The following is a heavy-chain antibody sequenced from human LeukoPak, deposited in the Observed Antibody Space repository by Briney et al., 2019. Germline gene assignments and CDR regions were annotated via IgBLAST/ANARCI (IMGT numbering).Heavy chain of an antibody. D-gene: IGHD5-18*01. V-gene: IGHV3-53*01. Sequence: PGGSLRLSCAASGFSVSGNFMSWVRQAPGKGLEWVSVIYSGGTTYYADSVRGRFTISRDNYKNTLYLQMNSLRAEDTAVYYCARDGYGNNYMDVWGKGTTVIVSS. CDR2: IYSGGTT. CDR3: ARDGYGNNYMDV. J-gene: IGHJ6*03. CDR1: GFSVSGNF.